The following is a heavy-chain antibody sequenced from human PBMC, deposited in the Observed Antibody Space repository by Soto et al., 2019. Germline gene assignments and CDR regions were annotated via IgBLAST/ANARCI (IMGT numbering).Heavy chain of an antibody. V-gene: IGHV5-51*01. D-gene: IGHD6-19*01. Sequence: GESLKISCKGSGYSFTTYWIGWVRQLPGQGLEWMGVMFPGDSDTRYSPSFQGQVTMSADPSTNTAYLEWSSLKAADSAMYYCARVPDSSLGTMDVWGQGTTVTVSS. CDR2: MFPGDSDT. J-gene: IGHJ6*02. CDR1: GYSFTTYW. CDR3: ARVPDSSLGTMDV.